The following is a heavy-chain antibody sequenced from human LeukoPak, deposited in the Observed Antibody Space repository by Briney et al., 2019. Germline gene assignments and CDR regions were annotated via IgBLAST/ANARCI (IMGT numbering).Heavy chain of an antibody. CDR3: ARDLIAVVGVADY. V-gene: IGHV3-11*01. J-gene: IGHJ4*02. D-gene: IGHD1-26*01. CDR1: GFSFSDHY. CDR2: ISGSGNIM. Sequence: GGSLRLFCAASGFSFSDHYMSWIRQAPGKGLEGVSYISGSGNIMDYADFVKGRFTISRDNAKNSLYLQMNSLRADDTAVYYCARDLIAVVGVADYWGQGTLVTVSS.